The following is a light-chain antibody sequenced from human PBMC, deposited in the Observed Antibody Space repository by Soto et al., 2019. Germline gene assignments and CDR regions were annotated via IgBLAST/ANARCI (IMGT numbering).Light chain of an antibody. Sequence: QSVLTQPPSASGSPGQSVTISCTGTSSDVGGYNYVSWYQHHPGKAPKLITYEVYKRPSGVPDRFSGSKSGNTAALTVSGLQAEDEADYYCSSYVGTNSYVFGTGTKVTVL. V-gene: IGLV2-8*01. CDR3: SSYVGTNSYV. J-gene: IGLJ1*01. CDR2: EVY. CDR1: SSDVGGYNY.